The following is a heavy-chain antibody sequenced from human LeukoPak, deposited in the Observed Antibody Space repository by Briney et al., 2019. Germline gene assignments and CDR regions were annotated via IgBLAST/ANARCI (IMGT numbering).Heavy chain of an antibody. J-gene: IGHJ4*02. Sequence: GGSLRLSCAASGFTFSTYAMSWVRQAPGKGLEWVSAICGSDGSTYYADSVKGRFTISRDNSKNTLYLQMNSLRGEDTAVYYCAKGGRPSCYSSSGYWGQGTLVTVSS. CDR2: ICGSDGST. CDR1: GFTFSTYA. CDR3: AKGGRPSCYSSSGY. V-gene: IGHV3-23*01. D-gene: IGHD2-2*01.